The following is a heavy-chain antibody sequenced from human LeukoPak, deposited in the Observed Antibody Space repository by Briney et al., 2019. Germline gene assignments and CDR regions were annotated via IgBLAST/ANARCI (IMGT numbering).Heavy chain of an antibody. CDR1: GFTFSSYA. V-gene: IGHV3-23*01. CDR3: AKSPDSSGWYYYGMDV. D-gene: IGHD6-19*01. J-gene: IGHJ6*02. Sequence: GGSLRLSCAASGFTFSSYAMNWVRQAPGKGLEWVSAITGSGGSTYYADSVKGRFTISRDNSKNTLYLQMDSLRAEDTAVYYCAKSPDSSGWYYYGMDVWGQGTTVTVSS. CDR2: ITGSGGST.